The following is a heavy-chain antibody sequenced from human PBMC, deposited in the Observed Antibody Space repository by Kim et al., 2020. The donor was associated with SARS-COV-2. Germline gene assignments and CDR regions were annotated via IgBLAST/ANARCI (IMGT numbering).Heavy chain of an antibody. D-gene: IGHD5-12*01. CDR1: GGTFSSYA. J-gene: IGHJ4*02. CDR2: IIPILGIA. Sequence: SVKVSCKASGGTFSSYAISWVRQAPGQGLEWMGRIIPILGIANYAQKFQGRVTITADKSTSTAYMELSSLRSEDTAVYYCAREVEDGYNHYYFDYWGQG. CDR3: AREVEDGYNHYYFDY. V-gene: IGHV1-69*04.